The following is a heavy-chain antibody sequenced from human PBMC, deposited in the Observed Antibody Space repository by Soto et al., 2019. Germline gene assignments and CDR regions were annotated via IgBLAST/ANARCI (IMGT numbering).Heavy chain of an antibody. J-gene: IGHJ4*02. CDR3: AKVSSGSSGYYYWYFDY. D-gene: IGHD3-22*01. CDR2: ISGSGGSV. V-gene: IGHV3-23*01. CDR1: GFTFSSYA. Sequence: GGSLRLSCEVSGFTFSSYAMSWVRQAPGKGLEWVSGISGSGGSVHYADSVKGRFTISRDNSKNTLYLQMNSLRAEDTAVYYCAKVSSGSSGYYYWYFDYWGQGTLVTVSS.